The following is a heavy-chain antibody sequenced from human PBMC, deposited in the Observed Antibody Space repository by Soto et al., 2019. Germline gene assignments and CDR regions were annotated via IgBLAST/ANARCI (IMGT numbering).Heavy chain of an antibody. Sequence: PGGSLSLSCAASGFTFSTYWMHWVRQAPGEGLVWLSRITAAGTSTSSADSVEGRFTISRDNAKNTLYLQMNSLRAEDTAMYYCARGDPTYFDYWGQGILVTVSS. D-gene: IGHD1-26*01. CDR1: GFTFSTYW. CDR3: ARGDPTYFDY. V-gene: IGHV3-74*01. J-gene: IGHJ4*02. CDR2: ITAAGTST.